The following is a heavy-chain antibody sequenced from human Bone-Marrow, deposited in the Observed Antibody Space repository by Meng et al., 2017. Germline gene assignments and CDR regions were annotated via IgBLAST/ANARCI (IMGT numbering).Heavy chain of an antibody. D-gene: IGHD1-26*01. CDR1: GFTFSNAW. CDR3: ARVGYSGSYYFDY. CDR2: IWYDGSNK. Sequence: GGSLRLSCAASGFTFSNAWMSWVRQAPGKGLEWVAVIWYDGSNKYYADSVKGRFTISRDNSKNTLYLQMNSQRAEDTAVYYCARVGYSGSYYFDYWGQGTLVTVSS. V-gene: IGHV3-33*08. J-gene: IGHJ4*02.